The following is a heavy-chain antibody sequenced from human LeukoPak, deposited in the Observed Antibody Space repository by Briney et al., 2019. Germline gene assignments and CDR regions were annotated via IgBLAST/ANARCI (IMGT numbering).Heavy chain of an antibody. CDR1: GYTFTGYY. V-gene: IGHV1-2*02. Sequence: ASVKVSCKASGYTFTGYYMHWVRQAPGQGVEWMGWINPNSGGTNYAQKFQGRVTMTRDTSISTAYMELSRLRSDDTAVYYCARDGGDIVVVPAASDYWGQGTLVTVSS. CDR2: INPNSGGT. J-gene: IGHJ4*02. D-gene: IGHD2-2*01. CDR3: ARDGGDIVVVPAASDY.